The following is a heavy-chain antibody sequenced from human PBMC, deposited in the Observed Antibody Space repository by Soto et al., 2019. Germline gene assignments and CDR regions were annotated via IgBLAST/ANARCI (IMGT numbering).Heavy chain of an antibody. J-gene: IGHJ4*02. CDR1: GLMFSGFW. Sequence: GGSLRLSCSVSGLMFSGFWMNWVRQAPGKGLEWMGIIYPGDSDTRYSPSFQGQVTISADKSISTAYLQWSSLKASDTAMYYCARRDSSGYYGTVDYWGQGTLVTVSS. CDR3: ARRDSSGYYGTVDY. D-gene: IGHD3-22*01. CDR2: IYPGDSDT. V-gene: IGHV5-51*01.